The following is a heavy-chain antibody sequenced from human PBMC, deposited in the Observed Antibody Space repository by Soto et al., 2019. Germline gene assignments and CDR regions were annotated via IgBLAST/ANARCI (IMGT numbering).Heavy chain of an antibody. CDR3: ARKKRGGSRLIDY. CDR2: IYYSGST. CDR1: GGSISSSSYY. V-gene: IGHV4-39*01. D-gene: IGHD2-15*01. Sequence: QLQLQESGPGLVKPSETLSLTCTVSGGSISSSSYYWGWIRQPPGKGLEWIGSIYYSGSTYYNPSLKSRVTISVDTSKNQFSLKLSSVTAADTAVYYCARKKRGGSRLIDYWGQGTLVTVSS. J-gene: IGHJ4*02.